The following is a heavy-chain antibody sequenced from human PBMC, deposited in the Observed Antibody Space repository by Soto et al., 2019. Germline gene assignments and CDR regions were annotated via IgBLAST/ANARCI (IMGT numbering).Heavy chain of an antibody. J-gene: IGHJ4*02. CDR1: GFHFRNYG. V-gene: IGHV3-33*01. CDR2: IWYDGSNK. Sequence: QVQLVESGGGVVQPGMSLRLSCAASGFHFRNYGMHWVRQAPGKGLEWVAVIWYDGSNKYYADFAKGRFTISRDNSQNTLYLQMKGLRDDDTAVYYCARDAQTVDIVATTVDYWGQGTLVTVSS. D-gene: IGHD5-12*01. CDR3: ARDAQTVDIVATTVDY.